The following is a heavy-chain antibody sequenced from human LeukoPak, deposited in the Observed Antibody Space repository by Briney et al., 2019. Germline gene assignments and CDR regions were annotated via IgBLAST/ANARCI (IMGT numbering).Heavy chain of an antibody. CDR1: GYTFTSYY. Sequence: EASVKVSCKASGYTFTSYYLHWVRQAPEQGLQWMAIINPSDGSTTYAQKFQGRVTMTRDTSTSTVYMELSGLRSDDTAVYYCARGIVVVPAAYYYYMDVWGKGTTVTISS. CDR3: ARGIVVVPAAYYYYMDV. D-gene: IGHD2-2*01. V-gene: IGHV1-46*01. CDR2: INPSDGST. J-gene: IGHJ6*03.